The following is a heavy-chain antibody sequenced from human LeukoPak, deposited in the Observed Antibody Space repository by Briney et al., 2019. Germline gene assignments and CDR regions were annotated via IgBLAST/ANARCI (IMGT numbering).Heavy chain of an antibody. CDR3: ARDRVSYYYDSSGYYYVEGGYYFDY. Sequence: GGSLRLSCAASGFTFTDHYMSWIRQAPGRGLEWVSCISSSSSNTDYADSVKGRFTISRDNAKNSLYLQMNSLRAEDTAVYYCARDRVSYYYDSSGYYYVEGGYYFDYWGQGTLVTVSS. CDR1: GFTFTDHY. D-gene: IGHD3-22*01. J-gene: IGHJ4*02. CDR2: ISSSSSNT. V-gene: IGHV3-11*06.